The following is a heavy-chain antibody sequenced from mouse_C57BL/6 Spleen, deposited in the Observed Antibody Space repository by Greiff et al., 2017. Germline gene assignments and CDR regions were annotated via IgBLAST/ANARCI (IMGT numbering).Heavy chain of an antibody. CDR1: GFTFSSYA. D-gene: IGHD1-1*01. Sequence: EVKLVESGEGLVKPGGSLKLSCAASGFTFSSYAMSWVRQTPEKRLEWVAYISSGGDYLYYADTVKGRFTISRDNARNTLYLQMSSLKSEDTAMYYCTRAYYGSSYDYAMDYWGQGTSVTVSS. J-gene: IGHJ4*01. CDR2: ISSGGDYL. CDR3: TRAYYGSSYDYAMDY. V-gene: IGHV5-9-1*02.